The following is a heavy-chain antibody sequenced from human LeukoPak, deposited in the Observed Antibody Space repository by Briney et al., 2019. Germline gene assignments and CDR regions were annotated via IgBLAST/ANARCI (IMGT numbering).Heavy chain of an antibody. CDR3: AKRASLAFES. Sequence: GGSLRLSCAASGFTFSSYAMSWVRQAPGKGLEWVSSITETGYSTFYADSVKGRFTISRDIFRSTLYLQMNSLRAEDAAVYYCAKRASLAFESWGQGTLVTVSS. V-gene: IGHV3-23*01. CDR2: ITETGYST. CDR1: GFTFSSYA. J-gene: IGHJ4*02.